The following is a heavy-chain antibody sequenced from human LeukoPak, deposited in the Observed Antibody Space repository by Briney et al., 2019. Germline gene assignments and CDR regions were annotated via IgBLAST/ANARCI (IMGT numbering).Heavy chain of an antibody. Sequence: GGSLRLSCAASGFTFSSYAMHWVRQAPGKGLEWVAVISYDGSNKYYADSVKGRFTISRDNSKNTLYLQMNSLKTEDTAVYYCTTFEHYSVGSGYYTYYFDYWGQGTLVTVSS. V-gene: IGHV3-30-3*01. J-gene: IGHJ4*02. D-gene: IGHD3-22*01. CDR1: GFTFSSYA. CDR3: TTFEHYSVGSGYYTYYFDY. CDR2: ISYDGSNK.